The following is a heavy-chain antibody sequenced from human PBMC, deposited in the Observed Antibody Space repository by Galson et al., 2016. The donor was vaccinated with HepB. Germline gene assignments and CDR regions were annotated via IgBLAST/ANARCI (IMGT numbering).Heavy chain of an antibody. CDR1: GFIFNNYA. CDR2: ISRNSGSI. J-gene: IGHJ3*02. D-gene: IGHD2/OR15-2a*01. CDR3: ARDGYYYNNSLSRRVNALDI. V-gene: IGHV3-9*01. Sequence: SLRLSCAASGFIFNNYAMHWVRQAPGKGLEWVSSISRNSGSIGYADAVKGRFTISGDNAKNTLYLQMNSLRAEDTAVYYCARDGYYYNNSLSRRVNALDIWGQGTMDSVSS.